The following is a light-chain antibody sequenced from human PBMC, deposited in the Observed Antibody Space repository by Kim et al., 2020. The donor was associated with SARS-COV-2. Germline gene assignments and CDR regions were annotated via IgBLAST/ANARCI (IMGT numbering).Light chain of an antibody. J-gene: IGLJ2*01. CDR3: QVWDSGVV. CDR2: YDS. V-gene: IGLV3-21*04. CDR1: NIGSKS. Sequence: VAVAPGKTARITCGENNIGSKSVHWYQQKPGQAPVLVIYYDSDRPSGIPERFSGSNSGNTATLTISRVEAGDEADYYCQVWDSGVVFGGGTQLTVL.